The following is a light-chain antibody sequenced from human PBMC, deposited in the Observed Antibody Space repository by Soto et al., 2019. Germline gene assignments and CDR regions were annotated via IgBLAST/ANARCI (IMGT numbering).Light chain of an antibody. V-gene: IGKV3-20*01. CDR3: QQYGKLPRT. Sequence: EIVLTQSPGTLSLSPGERATLSCRASQSVISSYLAWYQQKPGQAPRLLIFGASRRATGIPDSFSGSGSGTNFTLTISRLEPDDSAVYYCQQYGKLPRTFGQGTKVDIK. CDR2: GAS. CDR1: QSVISSY. J-gene: IGKJ1*01.